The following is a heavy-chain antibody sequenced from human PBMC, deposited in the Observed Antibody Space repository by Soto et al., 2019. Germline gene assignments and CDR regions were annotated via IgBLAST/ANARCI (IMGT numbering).Heavy chain of an antibody. CDR1: GYTFTSYG. D-gene: IGHD3-16*01. J-gene: IGHJ3*02. CDR3: ASHDMITFGGPPGPGNDAFDI. Sequence: QVQLVQSGAEVKKPGASVKVSCKASGYTFTSYGISWVRQAPGQGLEWMGWISAYNGNTNYAQKLQGRDTMTTDTSTSQAYMELRSLRSDDTAVYYCASHDMITFGGPPGPGNDAFDIWGQGTMVTVSS. V-gene: IGHV1-18*01. CDR2: ISAYNGNT.